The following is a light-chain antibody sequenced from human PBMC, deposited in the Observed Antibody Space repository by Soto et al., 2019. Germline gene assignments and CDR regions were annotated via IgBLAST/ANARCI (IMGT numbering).Light chain of an antibody. Sequence: DIQMTKSPSTLSPSVGDRVTITCRASQSIIPWLAWYQQKPGKAPKILIYKASSLESGVPSRFSGSDSGTEFTLTISSLQPDDFATYYCQQYKTYSRTFGQGTKLEIK. CDR2: KAS. CDR3: QQYKTYSRT. J-gene: IGKJ2*01. CDR1: QSIIPW. V-gene: IGKV1-5*03.